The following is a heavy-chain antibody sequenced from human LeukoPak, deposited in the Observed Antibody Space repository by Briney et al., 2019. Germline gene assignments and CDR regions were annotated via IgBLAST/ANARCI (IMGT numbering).Heavy chain of an antibody. D-gene: IGHD3-10*01. CDR1: GFSFNNYA. CDR3: AKAGPVVRGFIGYY. Sequence: GGSLRLSCAASGFSFNNYAMSWVRQAPGKGLEWVSAISGSGGTTHYADSVKGRFTISRDNSKDTLYLQLNSVRAEDTAIYYCAKAGPVVRGFIGYYWGQGTLVTVSS. J-gene: IGHJ4*02. V-gene: IGHV3-23*01. CDR2: ISGSGGTT.